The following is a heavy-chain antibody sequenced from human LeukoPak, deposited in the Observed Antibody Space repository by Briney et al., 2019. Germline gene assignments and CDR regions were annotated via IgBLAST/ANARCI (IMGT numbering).Heavy chain of an antibody. CDR2: ISYDGSDK. J-gene: IGHJ4*02. CDR1: AFTFSGYT. V-gene: IGHV3-30*04. Sequence: GGSLRLSCAASAFTFSGYTMHWVRQAPGKGLEWVAVISYDGSDKYYADSVKGRFTISRDNSKNTLYLQMNSLRAEDTAVYYCARGHYDSATPYFFDCWGQGTLVTVSS. D-gene: IGHD3-16*01. CDR3: ARGHYDSATPYFFDC.